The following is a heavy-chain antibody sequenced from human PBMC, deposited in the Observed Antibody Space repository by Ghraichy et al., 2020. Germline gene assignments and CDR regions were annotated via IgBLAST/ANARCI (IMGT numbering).Heavy chain of an antibody. D-gene: IGHD2-2*01. Sequence: SETLSLTCAVYGGSFSGYYWSWIRQPPGKGLEWIGEINHSGSTNYNPSLKSRVTISVDTSKNQFSLKLSSVTAADTAVYYCARGSRGVVTAASKRVWSYYYGMDVWGQGTTVTVSS. J-gene: IGHJ6*02. CDR3: ARGSRGVVTAASKRVWSYYYGMDV. V-gene: IGHV4-34*01. CDR1: GGSFSGYY. CDR2: INHSGST.